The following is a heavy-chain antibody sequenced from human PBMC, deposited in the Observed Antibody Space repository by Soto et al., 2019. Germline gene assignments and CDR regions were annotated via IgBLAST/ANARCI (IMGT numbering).Heavy chain of an antibody. J-gene: IGHJ4*02. Sequence: EVQLVESGGGLVQPGGSLRLSCAATGFTFSTYWMHWVRQGPGKGLVWVSRISTYGSSTTYADSVKGRFTISRDKAKNKLYLQMNSLRAEDTAVYYCARATGSNNPFDYWGQGSLVTVSS. V-gene: IGHV3-74*01. CDR1: GFTFSTYW. CDR2: ISTYGSST. D-gene: IGHD2-2*01. CDR3: ARATGSNNPFDY.